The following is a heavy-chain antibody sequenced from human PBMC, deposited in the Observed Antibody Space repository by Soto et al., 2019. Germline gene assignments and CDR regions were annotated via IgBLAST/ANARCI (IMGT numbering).Heavy chain of an antibody. Sequence: SGPTLVKPTQTLTLTCTFSGFSLSTSGMCVSWIRQPPGKALEWLALIDWDDDKYYSTSLKTRLTISKDTSKNQVVLTMTNMDPVDTATYYCARIPPYCSSTSCYASDWFDPWGQGTLVTVSS. V-gene: IGHV2-70*01. CDR3: ARIPPYCSSTSCYASDWFDP. J-gene: IGHJ5*02. CDR2: IDWDDDK. D-gene: IGHD2-2*01. CDR1: GFSLSTSGMC.